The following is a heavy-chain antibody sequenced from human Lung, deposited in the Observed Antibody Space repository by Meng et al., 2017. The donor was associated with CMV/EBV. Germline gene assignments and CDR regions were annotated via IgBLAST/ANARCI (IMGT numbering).Heavy chain of an antibody. D-gene: IGHD2-2*01. Sequence: SXXVSXXASGYTLTSYGIIWVRQAPGQGLEWMGWISPYDGNTNYAQTLQDRVTMTTDTPTSTAYMELRSLRSDDTAVYFCARERGYCGTTSCSYYFDYWXQGTXVTVSS. CDR1: GYTLTSYG. V-gene: IGHV1-18*01. CDR2: ISPYDGNT. J-gene: IGHJ4*02. CDR3: ARERGYCGTTSCSYYFDY.